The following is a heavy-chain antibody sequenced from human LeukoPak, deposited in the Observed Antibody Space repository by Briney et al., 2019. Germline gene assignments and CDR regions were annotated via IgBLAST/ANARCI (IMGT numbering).Heavy chain of an antibody. CDR1: GFTFDDYA. V-gene: IGHV3-9*01. D-gene: IGHD6-25*01. J-gene: IGHJ3*02. CDR3: AKDLRAAPVDAFDI. Sequence: GGSLRLSCSASGFTFDDYAMHWVRQAPGRGLEWVSGISWNSGTISYADSVKGRFTISRDNAKNSLYLEMNSLRPEDTALYYCAKDLRAAPVDAFDIWGQGTMVIVSS. CDR2: ISWNSGTI.